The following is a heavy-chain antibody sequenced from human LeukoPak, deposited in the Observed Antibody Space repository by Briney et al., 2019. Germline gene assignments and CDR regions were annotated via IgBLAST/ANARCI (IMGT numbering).Heavy chain of an antibody. D-gene: IGHD3-22*01. J-gene: IGHJ4*02. Sequence: SETLSLTCTVSGGSFSIYYWSWIRQSAGKGLEWIGHISTSGSTNYSPSLKSRVTISVDKSKNQFYLRLTSATAADTAVYYCARVNSSGSLLDYWGQGTLVTVSS. CDR2: ISTSGST. CDR3: ARVNSSGSLLDY. CDR1: GGSFSIYY. V-gene: IGHV4-4*07.